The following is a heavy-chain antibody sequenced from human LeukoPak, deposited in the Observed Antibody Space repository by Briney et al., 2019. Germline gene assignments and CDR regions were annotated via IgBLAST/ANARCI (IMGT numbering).Heavy chain of an antibody. D-gene: IGHD5-24*01. CDR2: INHSGST. J-gene: IGHJ4*02. CDR3: ARGSVVGYIY. Sequence: SETLSLTCAVYGGSFSGYYWSWIRQPPGKGLEWIGEINHSGSTNYNPSLKSRVTISVDTSKNQFSLKLSSVTAADTAVYYCARGSVVGYIYWSQGTLVTVSS. CDR1: GGSFSGYY. V-gene: IGHV4-34*01.